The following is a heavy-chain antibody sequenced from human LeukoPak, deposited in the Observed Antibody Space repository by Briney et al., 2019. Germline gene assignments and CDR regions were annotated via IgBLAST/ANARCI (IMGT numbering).Heavy chain of an antibody. V-gene: IGHV4-34*01. CDR3: ARVLGIAAATGWFDP. Sequence: SETLSLTCAVYGGSFSGYYWSWIRQPPGKGLEWIGEINHSGSTNYNPSLKSRVTISVDTSKDQFSLKLSSVTAADTAVYYCARVLGIAAATGWFDPWGQGTLVTVSS. CDR2: INHSGST. J-gene: IGHJ5*02. CDR1: GGSFSGYY. D-gene: IGHD6-13*01.